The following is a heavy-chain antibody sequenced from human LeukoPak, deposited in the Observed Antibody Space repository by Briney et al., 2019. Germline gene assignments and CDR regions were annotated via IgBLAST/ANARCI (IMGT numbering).Heavy chain of an antibody. CDR1: GFTFTHYA. J-gene: IGHJ4*02. V-gene: IGHV3-30*04. CDR3: ARDRKTYGYSYFDY. CDR2: ISYDGSNK. Sequence: GGSLRLSCAASGFTFTHYAMTWVRQAPGKGLERVAAISYDGSNKFYADSVKGRFTISRDNSKNTLYLQMNSLRAEDTAVYYCARDRKTYGYSYFDYWGQGTLVTVSS. D-gene: IGHD5-18*01.